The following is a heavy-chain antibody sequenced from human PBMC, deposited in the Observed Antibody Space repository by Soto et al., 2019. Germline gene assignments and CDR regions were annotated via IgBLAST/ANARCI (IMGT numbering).Heavy chain of an antibody. Sequence: RGSLXLSFAASEFTFSNDAMHWVRQAPGKGLEWVAVIWFDGKTEYYADSVKGRSTISRDNSKNTMYLQMNSLRAEDTAVYYCARGKWELLAEHYFDYWGQGTLVTVSS. CDR3: ARGKWELLAEHYFDY. D-gene: IGHD1-26*01. V-gene: IGHV3-33*01. CDR1: EFTFSNDA. CDR2: IWFDGKTE. J-gene: IGHJ4*02.